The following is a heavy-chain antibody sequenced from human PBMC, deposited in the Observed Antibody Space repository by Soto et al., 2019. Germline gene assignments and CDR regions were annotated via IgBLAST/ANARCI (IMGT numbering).Heavy chain of an antibody. D-gene: IGHD1-26*01. J-gene: IGHJ6*02. CDR3: ARSYHYYYCRMDL. Sequence: GESLKISCKGSGYSFTSYWIGWVRQMPGKGLEWMGIIYPGDSDTRYSPSFQGQVTISADKSISTAYLQWSSLKASDTAMYYCARSYHYYYCRMDLWGQGTTVTFSS. CDR2: IYPGDSDT. V-gene: IGHV5-51*01. CDR1: GYSFTSYW.